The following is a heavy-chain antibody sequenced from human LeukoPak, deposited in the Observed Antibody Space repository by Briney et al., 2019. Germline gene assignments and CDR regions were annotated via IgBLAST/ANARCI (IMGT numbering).Heavy chain of an antibody. CDR3: ARGCSSTSCYAKSGWYFDY. J-gene: IGHJ4*02. D-gene: IGHD2-2*01. CDR1: GYTFTSYG. V-gene: IGHV1-18*01. CDR2: ISAYNGNT. Sequence: ASVKVSCKASGYTFTSYGISWVPQAPGQGLEWMGWISAYNGNTNYAQKLQGRVTMTTDTSTSTAYMELRSLRSNDTAVYYCARGCSSTSCYAKSGWYFDYWGQGTLVTVSS.